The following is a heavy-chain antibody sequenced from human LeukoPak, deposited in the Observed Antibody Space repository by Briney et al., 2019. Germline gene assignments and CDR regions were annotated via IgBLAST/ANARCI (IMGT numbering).Heavy chain of an antibody. V-gene: IGHV3-7*01. CDR1: GFTFSRLW. CDR3: ARGGSDSSRYWVY. J-gene: IGHJ4*02. D-gene: IGHD6-25*01. Sequence: HPGGSLRLSCAASGFTFSRLWMTWVRQTPGRGLEWVASVRDDGREKSYADSVKGRFTISRDNAENSLFLQMTGLRVEDTAVYYWARGGSDSSRYWVYWGQGTLVTVSS. CDR2: VRDDGREK.